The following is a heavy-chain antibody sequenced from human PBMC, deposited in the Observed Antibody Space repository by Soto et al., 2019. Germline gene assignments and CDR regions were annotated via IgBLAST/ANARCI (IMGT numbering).Heavy chain of an antibody. CDR3: ARDSGDIVVVVAATDYYYYMDV. CDR2: IKQDGSEK. J-gene: IGHJ6*03. V-gene: IGHV3-7*01. Sequence: GGSLILSCAASGFTFSSYWMSWVRQAPGKGLEWVANIKQDGSEKYYVDSVKGRFTISRDNAKNSLYLQMNSLRAEDTAVYYCARDSGDIVVVVAATDYYYYMDVWGKGTTVTVSS. CDR1: GFTFSSYW. D-gene: IGHD2-15*01.